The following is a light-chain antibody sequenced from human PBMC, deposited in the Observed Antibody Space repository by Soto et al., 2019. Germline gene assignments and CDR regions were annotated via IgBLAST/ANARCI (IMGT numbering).Light chain of an antibody. CDR2: MGS. Sequence: DIVMTQSPLSLPVTPGEAASISCSSIHSLLHKNGNNYFNWYLQKPGQSPQLLIYMGSKRASGVPDRFSGSGSGTYFTLKISSVEADDFGVYYCMHAPQYPGAFGQGNTVDI. J-gene: IGKJ1*01. CDR3: MHAPQYPGA. V-gene: IGKV2-28*01. CDR1: HSLLHKNGNNY.